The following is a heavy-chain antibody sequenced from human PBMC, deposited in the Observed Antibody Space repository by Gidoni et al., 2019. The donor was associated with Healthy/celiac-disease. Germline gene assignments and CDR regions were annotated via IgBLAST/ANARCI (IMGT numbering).Heavy chain of an antibody. D-gene: IGHD3-22*01. CDR2: MNPNSGNT. V-gene: IGHV1-8*01. CDR3: ARGYYYDSSGYYINWFDP. Sequence: QVQLVQSGAEVKKPGASVKVSCKASGYTFTSYDLNWVRQATGQGLEWMGWMNPNSGNTGYAQKFQGRVTMTRNTSISTAYMELSSLRSEDTAVYYCARGYYYDSSGYYINWFDPWGQGTLVTVSS. CDR1: GYTFTSYD. J-gene: IGHJ5*02.